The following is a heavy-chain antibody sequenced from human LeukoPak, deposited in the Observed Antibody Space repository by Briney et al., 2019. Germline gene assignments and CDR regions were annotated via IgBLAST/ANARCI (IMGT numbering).Heavy chain of an antibody. J-gene: IGHJ3*02. V-gene: IGHV1-2*06. Sequence: ASVKVSCKASGYTFTGYYMHWVRQAPGQGPEWMGRINPNSGGTNYAQKFQGRVTMTRDTSISTAYMELSRLRSDDTAVYYCATTYYYDSSGLNPAEDASDIWGQGTMVTVSS. CDR2: INPNSGGT. CDR3: ATTYYYDSSGLNPAEDASDI. D-gene: IGHD3-22*01. CDR1: GYTFTGYY.